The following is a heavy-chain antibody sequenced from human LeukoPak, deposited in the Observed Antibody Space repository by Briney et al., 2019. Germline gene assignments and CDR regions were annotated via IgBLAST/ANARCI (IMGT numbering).Heavy chain of an antibody. CDR3: ARGGSTSCYWY. V-gene: IGHV4-39*01. D-gene: IGHD2-2*01. CDR1: GVSISRSSSY. CDR2: IYYSVST. J-gene: IGHJ4*02. Sequence: SETLSLTCTVSGVSISRSSSYWGWIRQPPGKGLEWIGSIYYSVSTHYNPSLNGRVTISVDTSKNQFSLKLSSVTAADTAVYYCARGGSTSCYWYWGQGTLVTVSS.